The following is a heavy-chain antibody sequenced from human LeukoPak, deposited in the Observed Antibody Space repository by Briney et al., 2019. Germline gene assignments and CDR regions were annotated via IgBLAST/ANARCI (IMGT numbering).Heavy chain of an antibody. CDR1: GDSISRGNYY. J-gene: IGHJ5*02. CDR3: ARKGQELNAFDP. V-gene: IGHV4-61*02. D-gene: IGHD6-13*01. CDR2: VHTSGST. Sequence: SETLSLTCTVSGDSISRGNYYWGWLRQPAGKGLEWIGRVHTSGSTNYNPSLKSRLTISADTSKNQFSLNLSSVTAADTAVYYCARKGQELNAFDPWGQGTLVTVSS.